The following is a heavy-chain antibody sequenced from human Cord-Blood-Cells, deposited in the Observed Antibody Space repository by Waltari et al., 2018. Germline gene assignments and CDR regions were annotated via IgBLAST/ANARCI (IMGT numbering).Heavy chain of an antibody. D-gene: IGHD6-19*01. V-gene: IGHV4-38-2*02. J-gene: IGHJ4*02. Sequence: QVQLQESGPGLVKPSETLSLTCAVSGYSISSGYYWGWIRQPPGKGLEWIGSIYHSGSTYYHPALKRRVTISVDTSKNQFSLKRSSVTAADTAVYYCARDSAAGIAVAPMNDYWGQGTLVTVSS. CDR1: GYSISSGYY. CDR3: ARDSAAGIAVAPMNDY. CDR2: IYHSGST.